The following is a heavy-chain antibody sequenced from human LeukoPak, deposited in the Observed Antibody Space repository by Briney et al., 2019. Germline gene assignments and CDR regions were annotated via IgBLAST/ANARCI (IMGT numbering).Heavy chain of an antibody. V-gene: IGHV4-59*01. CDR2: IYYSGST. CDR1: GGSINNYY. D-gene: IGHD1-26*01. J-gene: IGHJ4*02. CDR3: ARADSGSYFYYFDY. Sequence: SETLSLTCTVSGGSINNYYWSWVRQPPGAGLEWLAYIYYSGSTNYNPSLKSRVTISVDASKNQFSLKLSSVTAADTAVYYCARADSGSYFYYFDYWGQGTLVTVSS.